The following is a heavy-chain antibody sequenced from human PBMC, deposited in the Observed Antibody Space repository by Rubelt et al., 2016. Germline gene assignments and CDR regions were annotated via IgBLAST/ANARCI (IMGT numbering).Heavy chain of an antibody. Sequence: VQLVESGGDLVQPGGTLRLSCAASGFLFHHYWMTWVRQAPGKGLEWVANIKPDGSEAYYIDHLKGRFNMSRDKAKKSIYLQMNNLRVEDTAVYYCARSGGYGWDSCGQGTRVTVSS. CDR3: ARSGGYGWDS. D-gene: IGHD5-18*01. CDR2: IKPDGSEA. V-gene: IGHV3-7*01. CDR1: GFLFHHYW. J-gene: IGHJ4*02.